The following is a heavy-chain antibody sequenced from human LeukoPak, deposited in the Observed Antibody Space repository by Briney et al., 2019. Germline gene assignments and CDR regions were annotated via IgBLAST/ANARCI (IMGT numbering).Heavy chain of an antibody. V-gene: IGHV3-21*01. J-gene: IGHJ6*03. CDR2: ISSSSSYI. CDR1: GFTFSSYS. D-gene: IGHD2-2*01. Sequence: GGSLRLSCAASGFTFSSYSMNWVRQAPGKGLEWVSSISSSSSYIYYADSVKGRFTISRDNAKNSLYLQMNSLRAEDTAVYYCARDVSMIVVVSYYYYYMDVWGKGTRSPSP. CDR3: ARDVSMIVVVSYYYYYMDV.